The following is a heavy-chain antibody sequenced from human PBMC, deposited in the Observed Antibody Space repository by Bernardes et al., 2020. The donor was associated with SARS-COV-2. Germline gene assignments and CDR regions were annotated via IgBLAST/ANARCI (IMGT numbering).Heavy chain of an antibody. Sequence: GGCLKTSRNGAGYSLTRYWIGWVRPIPGKGLEWMGIIYPGDSDTRYSPSFQGQVTISADKSISTAYLQLSSLKASDTAMYYCARLEYSSSVVMDVWGQGTTVTVSS. CDR2: IYPGDSDT. V-gene: IGHV5-51*01. D-gene: IGHD6-6*01. CDR3: ARLEYSSSVVMDV. CDR1: GYSLTRYW. J-gene: IGHJ6*02.